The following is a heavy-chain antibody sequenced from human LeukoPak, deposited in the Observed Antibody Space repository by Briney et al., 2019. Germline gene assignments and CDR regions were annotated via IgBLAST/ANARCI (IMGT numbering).Heavy chain of an antibody. CDR1: GFTFSSYW. CDR2: IKLDGSEK. Sequence: GGSLRLSCAASGFTFSSYWMSWVRQAPGKGLEWVANIKLDGSEKYYVDSVKGRFTISRDNAKNSLYLQMNSLRAEDTAVYYCARDGTYGGTPVDYWGQGTLVTVSS. J-gene: IGHJ4*02. CDR3: ARDGTYGGTPVDY. D-gene: IGHD4-23*01. V-gene: IGHV3-7*01.